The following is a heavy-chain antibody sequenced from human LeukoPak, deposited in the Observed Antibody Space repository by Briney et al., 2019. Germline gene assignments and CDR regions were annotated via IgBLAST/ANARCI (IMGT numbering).Heavy chain of an antibody. CDR3: ARWGNRQPFDY. V-gene: IGHV3-7*01. CDR1: GFTFSSYW. D-gene: IGHD3-16*01. CDR2: IKQDGSEK. J-gene: IGHJ4*02. Sequence: PGGSLRLSCAASGFTFSSYWMSWVRQAPGKGLEWVANIKQDGSEKYYVDSVKGRFAISRDNAKNSLYLQMNSLRAEDTAVYYCARWGNRQPFDYWGQGTLVTVSS.